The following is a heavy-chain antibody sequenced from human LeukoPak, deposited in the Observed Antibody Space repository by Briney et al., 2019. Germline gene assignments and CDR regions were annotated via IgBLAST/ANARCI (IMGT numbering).Heavy chain of an antibody. CDR2: INHRGSP. CDR3: ARGVYIAAAQYGY. V-gene: IGHV4-34*01. J-gene: IGHJ4*02. D-gene: IGHD6-13*01. CDR1: GGSFSGYY. Sequence: PSETLSLTCAVYGGSFSGYYCSWVRQSPGKGLEWIGEINHRGSPNYNPSLKSRVIISVDTSKNQFSLKLSSVTAADTAVYYCARGVYIAAAQYGYWGQGTLVTVSS.